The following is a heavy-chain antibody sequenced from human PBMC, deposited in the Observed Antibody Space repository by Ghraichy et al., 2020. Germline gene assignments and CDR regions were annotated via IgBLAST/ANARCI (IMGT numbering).Heavy chain of an antibody. J-gene: IGHJ4*02. V-gene: IGHV3-23*01. D-gene: IGHD2-21*01. CDR3: VKVVRVLVPFEY. Sequence: GGSLRLSCAASGFTFSSSAMSWVRQAPGKGLEWVSGITNSGDTTYYADSVKGRFTISRDNSKNTLYLQMNSLRVEDTAVYSCVKVVRVLVPFEYWGQGTLVTVSS. CDR1: GFTFSSSA. CDR2: ITNSGDTT.